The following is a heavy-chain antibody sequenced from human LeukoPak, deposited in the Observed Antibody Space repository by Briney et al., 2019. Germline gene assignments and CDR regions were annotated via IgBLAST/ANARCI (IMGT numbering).Heavy chain of an antibody. J-gene: IGHJ4*02. CDR2: ISHDGSKK. Sequence: PGGSLRLSCAASGFTFSSYAMSWLRQAPGKGLEWVAVISHDGSKKYYAESVKGRFTISRDNSRNTLYLEMRSLKPGDTAVYYCAKGLLAGSGSYCDHWGQGILVTVSS. CDR1: GFTFSSYA. V-gene: IGHV3-30*18. CDR3: AKGLLAGSGSYCDH. D-gene: IGHD3-10*01.